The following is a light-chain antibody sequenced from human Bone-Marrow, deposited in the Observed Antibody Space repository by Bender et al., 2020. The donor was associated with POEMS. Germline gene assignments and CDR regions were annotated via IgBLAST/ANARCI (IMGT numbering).Light chain of an antibody. CDR1: SSNIGSNT. J-gene: IGLJ3*02. Sequence: QSVLTQPPSASGTPGQRVTISCSGSSSNIGSNTVNWYQQLPGTAPKLLIYSNSLRPSGVPDRFSGSKSGTSASLAISGLQSEDDADYYCATWDDSLNGWVFGGGTKLTVL. V-gene: IGLV1-44*01. CDR3: ATWDDSLNGWV. CDR2: SNS.